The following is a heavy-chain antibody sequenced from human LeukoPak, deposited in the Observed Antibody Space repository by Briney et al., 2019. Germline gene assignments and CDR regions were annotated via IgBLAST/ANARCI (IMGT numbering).Heavy chain of an antibody. CDR2: IKSKTDGGTT. J-gene: IGHJ4*02. CDR3: TTDIAGYCTNGVCYRFDY. V-gene: IGHV3-15*01. Sequence: GGSLRLSCAASGFTFSNAWMSWVRQAPGKGLEWVGRIKSKTDGGTTDYAAPVKGRFTISRDDSKNTLYLQMNSLKTEDTAVYYCTTDIAGYCTNGVCYRFDYWGQGTLVTVSS. CDR1: GFTFSNAW. D-gene: IGHD2-8*01.